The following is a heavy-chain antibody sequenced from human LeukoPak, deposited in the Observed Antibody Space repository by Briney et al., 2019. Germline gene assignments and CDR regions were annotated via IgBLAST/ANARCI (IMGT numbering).Heavy chain of an antibody. J-gene: IGHJ4*02. CDR2: IYHSGST. V-gene: IGHV4-38-2*02. CDR1: GYSISSGYY. Sequence: PSETLSLTCTVSGYSISSGYYWGWIRQPPGKGLEWIGSIYHSGSTYYNPSLKSRVTISVDTSKNQFSLQLSSVTAEDTAVYYCARGGGLQLYWGQGTLVTVSS. CDR3: ARGGGLQLY. D-gene: IGHD1-1*01.